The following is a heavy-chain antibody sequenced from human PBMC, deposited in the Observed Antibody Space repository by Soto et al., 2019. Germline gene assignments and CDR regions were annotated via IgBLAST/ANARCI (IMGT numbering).Heavy chain of an antibody. D-gene: IGHD6-19*01. CDR2: TYYRSKWYN. Sequence: HSQTLSLTCAISGDSVSSNSAAWNWIRQSPSRGLEWLGRTYYRSKWYNDYAVSVKSRITINPDTSKNQFSLQLNSVTPEDTAVYYCARARGIAVAGTGYYYYGMDVWGQGTTVTVSS. CDR3: ARARGIAVAGTGYYYYGMDV. J-gene: IGHJ6*02. CDR1: GDSVSSNSAA. V-gene: IGHV6-1*01.